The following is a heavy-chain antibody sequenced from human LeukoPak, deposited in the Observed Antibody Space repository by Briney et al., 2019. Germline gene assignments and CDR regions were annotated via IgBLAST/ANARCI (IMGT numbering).Heavy chain of an antibody. Sequence: SETLSLTCSVSGGSIPRGDYYWSWIRQPPGKGVEWIGYIYYSGITYYNPSLKSRVTISVDTSKIQFSLTLSYVTAADTAMYHCARVMAATAPYYFDYWGQGTLVTVSS. CDR3: ARVMAATAPYYFDY. CDR2: IYYSGIT. D-gene: IGHD5-24*01. V-gene: IGHV4-30-4*01. J-gene: IGHJ4*02. CDR1: GGSIPRGDYY.